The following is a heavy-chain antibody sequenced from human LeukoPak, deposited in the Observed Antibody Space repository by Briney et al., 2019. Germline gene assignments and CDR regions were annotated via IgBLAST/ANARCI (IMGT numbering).Heavy chain of an antibody. CDR1: GFTFSSYW. Sequence: GSLRLSCAASGFTFSSYWMSWVRQAPGKGLEWIGEINHSGSTNYNPSLKSRVTISVDTSKNQFSLKLSSVTAADTAVYYCARGRGYGAFDIWGQGTMVTVSS. CDR3: ARGRGYGAFDI. CDR2: INHSGST. D-gene: IGHD2-15*01. J-gene: IGHJ3*02. V-gene: IGHV4-34*01.